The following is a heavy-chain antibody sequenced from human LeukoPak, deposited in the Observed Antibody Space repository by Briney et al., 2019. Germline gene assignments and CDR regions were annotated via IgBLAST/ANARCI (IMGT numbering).Heavy chain of an antibody. V-gene: IGHV3-73*01. CDR1: GFTFSGSA. D-gene: IGHD2-21*02. CDR2: IRSKANSYAT. Sequence: GGSLRLSCAASGFTFSGSAMHWVRQASGKGLEWVGRIRSKANSYATAYAASVKGRFTISRDDSKNTAYLQMDSLKTEDTAVYYCTRVVVTATWGDAFDIWGQGTMVTVSS. CDR3: TRVVVTATWGDAFDI. J-gene: IGHJ3*02.